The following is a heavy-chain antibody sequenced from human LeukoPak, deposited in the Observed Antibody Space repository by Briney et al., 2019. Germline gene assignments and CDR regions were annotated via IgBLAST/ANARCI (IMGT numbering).Heavy chain of an antibody. Sequence: PSETLSLTCAVSGGSLSGHYCNWIRQTPGKGLEWIGEINHSGTTNYNPSLKSRVAISVDTSKNQCSLRLTSVTAADTAVYYCARDPCSRSSCPLRYWGQGTQVTASS. J-gene: IGHJ4*02. CDR3: ARDPCSRSSCPLRY. V-gene: IGHV4-34*01. CDR2: INHSGTT. CDR1: GGSLSGHY. D-gene: IGHD6-13*01.